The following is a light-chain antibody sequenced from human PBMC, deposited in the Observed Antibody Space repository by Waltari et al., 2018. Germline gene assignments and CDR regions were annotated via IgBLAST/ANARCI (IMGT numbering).Light chain of an antibody. V-gene: IGKV1-5*03. CDR2: KAS. J-gene: IGKJ2*01. Sequence: DIQMTQSPSPPAASVGDRVTITCRASQSIRSWLAWYQQKPGKAPKLLIYKASSLQSGVPSRFSGSGSGTDFTLTISSLQPDDFATYYCQQYNSYSYTFGQGTKLEIK. CDR1: QSIRSW. CDR3: QQYNSYSYT.